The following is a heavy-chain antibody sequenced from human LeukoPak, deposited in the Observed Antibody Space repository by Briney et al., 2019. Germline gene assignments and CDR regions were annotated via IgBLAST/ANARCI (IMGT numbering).Heavy chain of an antibody. J-gene: IGHJ6*02. CDR1: GFTFSGSA. CDR3: ARLRAARTESYSYYGMDV. Sequence: GVSLRLSCAASGFTFSGSAIHWVRQASGRGLEWVGRIRSKADTAYAASVKGRFTISRDDSRNTAYLQMNSLQTEDTAVYYCARLRAARTESYSYYGMDVWGQGTTVTVSS. CDR2: IRSKADT. V-gene: IGHV3-73*01. D-gene: IGHD6-6*01.